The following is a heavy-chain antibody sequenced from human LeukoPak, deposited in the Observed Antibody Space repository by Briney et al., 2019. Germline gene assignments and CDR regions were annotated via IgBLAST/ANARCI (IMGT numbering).Heavy chain of an antibody. CDR3: ARETVTTRTIDY. CDR1: GGSISSSNR. J-gene: IGHJ4*02. Sequence: PSQSLSLTCALSGGSISSSNRGSGVRQPPGKGREWFGEIYHSASTTSTPSLQSRVTISSDKSKNQFSLKLSSVPAADKAVYYCARETVTTRTIDYWGQGTLVTVSS. CDR2: IYHSAST. D-gene: IGHD4-17*01. V-gene: IGHV4-4*02.